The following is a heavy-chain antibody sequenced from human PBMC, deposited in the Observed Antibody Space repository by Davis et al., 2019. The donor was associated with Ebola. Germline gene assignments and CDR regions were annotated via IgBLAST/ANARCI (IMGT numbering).Heavy chain of an antibody. D-gene: IGHD6-13*01. Sequence: GESLKISCAASGFTFSSYGMHWVRQAPGKGLEWVAVIWYAGSNKYYADSVKGRFTISRDNSKNTLYLQMNSLRAADTAVYYCARGPPRGWNSSWYRRWFDPWGQGTLVTVSS. CDR1: GFTFSSYG. CDR2: IWYAGSNK. CDR3: ARGPPRGWNSSWYRRWFDP. J-gene: IGHJ5*02. V-gene: IGHV3-33*01.